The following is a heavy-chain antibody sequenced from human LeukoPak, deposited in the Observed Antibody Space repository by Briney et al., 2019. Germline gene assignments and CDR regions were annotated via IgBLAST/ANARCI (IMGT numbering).Heavy chain of an antibody. V-gene: IGHV3-33*06. D-gene: IGHD3-3*01. Sequence: GGSLRLSCAASGFTFSSYGMHWVRQAPGKGLEWVAVIWYDGSNKYYADSVKGRFTISRDNSKNTLHLQMNSLRAEDTAVYYCAKGPAANYDFWSGYYNPYGMDVWGQGTTVTVSS. J-gene: IGHJ6*02. CDR2: IWYDGSNK. CDR1: GFTFSSYG. CDR3: AKGPAANYDFWSGYYNPYGMDV.